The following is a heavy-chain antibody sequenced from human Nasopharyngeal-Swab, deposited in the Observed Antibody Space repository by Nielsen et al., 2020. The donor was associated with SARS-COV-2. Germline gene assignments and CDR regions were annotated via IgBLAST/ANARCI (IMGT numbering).Heavy chain of an antibody. CDR3: AREVELGGSWYFDL. CDR2: IGTAGDT. D-gene: IGHD1-26*01. Sequence: GGSLRRSCAASGFTFSSYDMHWVRQATGKGLEWVSAIGTAGDTYYPGSVKGRFTISRENAENSLYLQMNSLRAGDTAVYYCAREVELGGSWYFDLWGRGTLVTVSS. J-gene: IGHJ2*01. V-gene: IGHV3-13*01. CDR1: GFTFSSYD.